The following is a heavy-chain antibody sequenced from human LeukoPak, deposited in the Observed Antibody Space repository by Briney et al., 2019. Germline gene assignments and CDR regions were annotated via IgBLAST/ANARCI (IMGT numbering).Heavy chain of an antibody. CDR1: GFTFNTYT. J-gene: IGHJ4*02. Sequence: GGSLRLSCAASGFTFNTYTMNWVRQTPGKGLEWVSSIGSISDYVSYADSVKGRFTISRDNARNSVYLQMNSLRVEDMGVYYCGNSRGSYVWGQGTLVTVSS. CDR3: GNSRGSYV. D-gene: IGHD3-16*01. CDR2: IGSISDYV. V-gene: IGHV3-21*01.